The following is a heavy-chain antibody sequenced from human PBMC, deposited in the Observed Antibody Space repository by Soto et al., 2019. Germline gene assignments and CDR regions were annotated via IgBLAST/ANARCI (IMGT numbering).Heavy chain of an antibody. CDR2: IYYSGST. Sequence: SETLPLTCTVSGGSISSYCWSWIRQPPGKGLEWIGYIYYSGSTNYNPSLKSRVTISVDTSKNQFSLKLSSVTAADTAVYYCARDTYYDSSGYYYFDYWGQGTLVTVSS. J-gene: IGHJ4*02. V-gene: IGHV4-59*01. CDR3: ARDTYYDSSGYYYFDY. CDR1: GGSISSYC. D-gene: IGHD3-22*01.